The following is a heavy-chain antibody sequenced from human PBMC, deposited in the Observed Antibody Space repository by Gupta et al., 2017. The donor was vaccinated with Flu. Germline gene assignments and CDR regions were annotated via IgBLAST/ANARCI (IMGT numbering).Heavy chain of an antibody. D-gene: IGHD3-9*01. Sequence: EVKLVESGGGLVQPGGSLRLSCAASGFTFSRHWMTWVRQAPGKGLEWVANIKQDEGEKYYVDSVKGRFTISRDNDKNSLYLQMNSLRVEDTAVYYCARTFHDISTEWTEFYFDRWGQGTQVTVSA. V-gene: IGHV3-7*04. CDR1: GFTFSRHW. J-gene: IGHJ4*02. CDR3: ARTFHDISTEWTEFYFDR. CDR2: IKQDEGEK.